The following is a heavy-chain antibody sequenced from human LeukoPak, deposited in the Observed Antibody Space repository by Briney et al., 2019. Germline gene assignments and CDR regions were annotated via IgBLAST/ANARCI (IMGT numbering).Heavy chain of an antibody. V-gene: IGHV1-18*01. CDR3: ATLGARITIFGVVTGYYYYYMDV. D-gene: IGHD3-3*01. CDR1: GYTFTSYG. Sequence: ASVKVSCKASGYTFTSYGISWVRQAPGQGLEWMGWISAYNGNTNYAQKLQGRVTMTTDTSTSTAYMELRSLRSDDTAVYYCATLGARITIFGVVTGYYYYYMDVWGKGTTVTVSS. CDR2: ISAYNGNT. J-gene: IGHJ6*03.